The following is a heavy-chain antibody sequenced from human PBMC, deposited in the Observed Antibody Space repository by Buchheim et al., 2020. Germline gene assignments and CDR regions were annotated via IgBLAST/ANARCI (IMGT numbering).Heavy chain of an antibody. Sequence: EVQVAESGGGLVQPGGSLRLSCAASGFTFSSYWMHWVRQAPGKGLVWVSRTNSDGSSTTYAGSVKGRFTISRDNAKNTLYLQMNSLRADDTAVYYCARGRGAEGRGFDYWGQGTL. D-gene: IGHD1-26*01. CDR3: ARGRGAEGRGFDY. V-gene: IGHV3-74*03. J-gene: IGHJ4*02. CDR2: TNSDGSST. CDR1: GFTFSSYW.